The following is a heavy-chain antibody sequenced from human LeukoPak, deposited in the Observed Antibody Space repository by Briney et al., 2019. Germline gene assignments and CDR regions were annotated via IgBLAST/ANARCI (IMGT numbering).Heavy chain of an antibody. Sequence: GGSLRLSCAVSGFSFRTSWMSWVRQAPGKGLEWVAHINQDGSQKYYVDSVEGRFTISRDNAKNSLYVDMNSLRAEDTAVYYCARAPVYCSGASCRLYFDYWGQGNLVTVSS. V-gene: IGHV3-7*04. CDR2: INQDGSQK. J-gene: IGHJ4*02. CDR3: ARAPVYCSGASCRLYFDY. D-gene: IGHD2-15*01. CDR1: GFSFRTSW.